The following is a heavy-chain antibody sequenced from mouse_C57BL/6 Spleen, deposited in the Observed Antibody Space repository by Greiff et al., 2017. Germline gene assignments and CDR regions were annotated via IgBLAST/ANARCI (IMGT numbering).Heavy chain of an antibody. D-gene: IGHD2-5*01. V-gene: IGHV1-76*01. Sequence: VQLQQSGAELVRPGASVKLSCKASGYTFTDYYINWVKQRPGQGLEWIARIYPGSGTTYYNEKFKGKATLTAEKSSSTAYMQLSSLTSEDSAVYFCARAGYYSNYRFAYWGKGTLVTVSA. J-gene: IGHJ3*01. CDR3: ARAGYYSNYRFAY. CDR1: GYTFTDYY. CDR2: IYPGSGTT.